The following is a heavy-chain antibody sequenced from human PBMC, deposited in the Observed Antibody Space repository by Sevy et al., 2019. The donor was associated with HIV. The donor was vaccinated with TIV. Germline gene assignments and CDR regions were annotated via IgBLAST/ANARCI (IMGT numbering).Heavy chain of an antibody. J-gene: IGHJ6*02. Sequence: KQSQTLSLTCAISGDSVTTNSAAWNWIRQSPSRGLEWLGRTYYRSKWYFDYAVSVKSRISINPDTSKNQLSLHLNSVTPEDTAIYYCARERGGSTVSPTPKYYYGMDVWGRGTTVTVSS. CDR2: TYYRSKWYF. CDR3: ARERGGSTVSPTPKYYYGMDV. V-gene: IGHV6-1*01. CDR1: GDSVTTNSAA. D-gene: IGHD4-17*01.